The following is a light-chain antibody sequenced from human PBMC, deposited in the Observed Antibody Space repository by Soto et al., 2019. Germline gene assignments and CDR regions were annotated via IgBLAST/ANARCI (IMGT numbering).Light chain of an antibody. V-gene: IGKV1-8*01. Sequence: AIRMTQSPSSLSASTGDRVTIPCRASQDIGTYLAWYQQKPGKAPKLLIYAASSLLSGVPSRFSGSGSGADFTLTISWLQSEDFATYYCQHYYNYPRTFGQGTKVDIK. J-gene: IGKJ1*01. CDR2: AAS. CDR3: QHYYNYPRT. CDR1: QDIGTY.